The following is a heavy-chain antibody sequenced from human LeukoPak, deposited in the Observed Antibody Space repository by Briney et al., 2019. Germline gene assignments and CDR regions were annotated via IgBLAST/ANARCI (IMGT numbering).Heavy chain of an antibody. CDR1: GFTVNTYW. CDR3: ARDLTGPYDH. Sequence: GGSLRLSCAASGFTVNTYWMHWVRQAPGKGLDWVARINVEGNYFDYAESVKGRFTISRDSGKNSLYLQMNSLRAEDTAVYSCARDLTGPYDHWGQGTLVTVSS. J-gene: IGHJ4*02. V-gene: IGHV3-74*01. CDR2: INVEGNYF. D-gene: IGHD3-22*01.